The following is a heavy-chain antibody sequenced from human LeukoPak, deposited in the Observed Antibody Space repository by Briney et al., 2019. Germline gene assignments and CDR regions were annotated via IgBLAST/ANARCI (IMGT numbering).Heavy chain of an antibody. J-gene: IGHJ4*02. CDR3: AKDEGVVLSTSFDFGH. V-gene: IGHV3-23*01. Sequence: PGGSLRLSCAASGFTFSNAWMNWVRQAPGKGLEWVAFISGSGRNTYYADSVKGRFTISRDNFRNTLSLQMNSLRPDDTAIYYCAKDEGVVLSTSFDFGHWGQGTLVAVSS. CDR1: GFTFSNAW. CDR2: ISGSGRNT. D-gene: IGHD3-10*01.